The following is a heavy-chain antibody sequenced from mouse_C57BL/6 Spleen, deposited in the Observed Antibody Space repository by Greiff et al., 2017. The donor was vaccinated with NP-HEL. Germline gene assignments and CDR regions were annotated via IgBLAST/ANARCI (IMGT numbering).Heavy chain of an antibody. Sequence: EVQLQQSGPELVKPGASVKISCKASGYTFTDYYMNWVKQSHGKSLEWIGDINPNNGGTSYNQKFKGKATLTVDKSSSTAYMELRSLTSEDSAVYYCARWAHVDYWGQGTTLTVSS. CDR2: INPNNGGT. CDR1: GYTFTDYY. V-gene: IGHV1-26*01. J-gene: IGHJ2*01. CDR3: ARWAHVDY.